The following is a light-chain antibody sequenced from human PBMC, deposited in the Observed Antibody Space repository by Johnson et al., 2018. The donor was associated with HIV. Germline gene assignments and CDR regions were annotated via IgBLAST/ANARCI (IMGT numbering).Light chain of an antibody. Sequence: QSVLTQPPSVSAAPGQKVTISCSGSSSNIGNNYVSWYQQLPGTAPKLLIYDNNKRPSGIPDRFSGSQSGTSATLGITGLQTGDEADYYCETWDSNLSGVFGTGTKVTVL. CDR1: SSNIGNNY. J-gene: IGLJ1*01. V-gene: IGLV1-51*01. CDR2: DNN. CDR3: ETWDSNLSGV.